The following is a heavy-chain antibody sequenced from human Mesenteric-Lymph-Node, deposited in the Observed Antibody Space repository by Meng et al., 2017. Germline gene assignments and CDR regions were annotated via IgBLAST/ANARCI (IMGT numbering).Heavy chain of an antibody. CDR1: GFTFSSYG. Sequence: GESLKISCAAPGFTFSSYGMHWVRQAPGKGLEWVAVIWYDGSNKYYADSVKGRFTISRDNSKNTLYLQMNSLRAEDTAVYYCARAAGYSSGWSWVDYWGQGTLVTVSS. CDR2: IWYDGSNK. J-gene: IGHJ4*02. V-gene: IGHV3-33*01. D-gene: IGHD6-19*01. CDR3: ARAAGYSSGWSWVDY.